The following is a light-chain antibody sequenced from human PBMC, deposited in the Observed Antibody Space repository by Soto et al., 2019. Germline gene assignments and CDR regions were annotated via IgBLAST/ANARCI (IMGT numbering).Light chain of an antibody. CDR1: QDIAAY. CDR2: AAS. CDR3: QQAYSFPIT. J-gene: IGKJ5*01. V-gene: IGKV1D-12*01. Sequence: DIQVTQSPSSVSASVGARVPITCRASQDIAAYLAWYQHKPGRAPELLIHAASSLQSGVPSRFSGSGSGTDFTLTINSLQPEDFATYYCQQAYSFPITFGQGTRLEIK.